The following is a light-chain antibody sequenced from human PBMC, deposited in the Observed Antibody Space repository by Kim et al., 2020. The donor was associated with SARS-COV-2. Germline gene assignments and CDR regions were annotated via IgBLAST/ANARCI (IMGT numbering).Light chain of an antibody. V-gene: IGLV2-11*01. CDR3: SSYATTVV. Sequence: SPGHSVTISCTGTRSDVGDYNFISWCQQHPVKAPKLMIYDVSGRPSGVPDRFSGSKSGHTASLTVSGLQAEDEADYYCSSYATTVVFGGGTQLTVL. CDR1: RSDVGDYNF. J-gene: IGLJ2*01. CDR2: DVS.